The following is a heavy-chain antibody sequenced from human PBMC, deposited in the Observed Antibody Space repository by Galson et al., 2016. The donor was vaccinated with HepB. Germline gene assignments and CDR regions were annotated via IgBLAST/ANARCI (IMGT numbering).Heavy chain of an antibody. J-gene: IGHJ6*02. CDR1: GYTFSTYD. Sequence: SVKVSCKASGYTFSTYDMHWVRQSPGQRLEWMGYISAASGNKKYSQSFQGRVTLTRETSATTHYMELTRLTSEDTAVYYCARDLIGNMDVWGQGTTVAVSS. V-gene: IGHV1-3*01. D-gene: IGHD3-16*02. CDR2: ISAASGNK. CDR3: ARDLIGNMDV.